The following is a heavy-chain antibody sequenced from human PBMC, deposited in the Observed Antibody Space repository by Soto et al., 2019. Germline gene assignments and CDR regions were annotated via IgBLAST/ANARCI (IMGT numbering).Heavy chain of an antibody. D-gene: IGHD5-12*01. CDR1: GYTLTELS. CDR2: FDPEDGET. J-gene: IGHJ1*01. Sequence: ASVKVSCKVFGYTLTELSMHWVRQAPGKGLEWMGGFDPEDGETIYAQKFQGRVTMTEDTSTDTAYMELSSLRSEDTAVYYCAKDRGSGTAEYSQHWGKGTWVPVSS. V-gene: IGHV1-24*01. CDR3: AKDRGSGTAEYSQH.